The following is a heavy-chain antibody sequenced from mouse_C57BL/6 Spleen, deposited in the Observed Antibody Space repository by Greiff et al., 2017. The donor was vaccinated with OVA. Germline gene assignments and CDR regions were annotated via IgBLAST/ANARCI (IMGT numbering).Heavy chain of an antibody. CDR1: GFTFSDYY. CDR2: ISNGGGST. D-gene: IGHD2-3*01. CDR3: ASYDGYYYAMYY. Sequence: EVKLMESGGGLVQPGGSLKLSCAASGFTFSDYYMYWVRQTPEKRLEWVAYISNGGGSTYYPDTVKGRFTISRDNAKNTLYLQMSRLKSEDTAMYYCASYDGYYYAMYYWGQGTSVTVSS. J-gene: IGHJ4*01. V-gene: IGHV5-12*01.